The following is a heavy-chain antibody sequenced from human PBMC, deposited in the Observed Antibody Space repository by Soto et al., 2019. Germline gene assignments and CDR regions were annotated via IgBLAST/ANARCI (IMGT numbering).Heavy chain of an antibody. CDR3: APNQPPRSFDY. CDR2: ISYDGTNK. V-gene: IGHV3-30-3*01. Sequence: GGSLRLSCAASGLTFSSYALHWVRQAPGKGLEWVAVISYDGTNKYYADSVKGRFTISRDNSKNTLYLHMNSLRAEDTAVYYCAPNQPPRSFDYWGQGTMVTVYS. CDR1: GLTFSSYA. J-gene: IGHJ4*02.